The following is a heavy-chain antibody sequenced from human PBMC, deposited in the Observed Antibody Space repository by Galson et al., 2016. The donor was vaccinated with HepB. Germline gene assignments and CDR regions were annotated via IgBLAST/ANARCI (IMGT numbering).Heavy chain of an antibody. D-gene: IGHD1-26*01. Sequence: SLRLSCAVSGFTFSDFYMSWIRQAPGKGLEWVSYISTSGSTVYYADSVKGRFIISRDNAKNSLFLQMNSMRAEDTAVYCCARGIVGPTQPSYDFYYWGQGTLVTVSS. CDR1: GFTFSDFY. J-gene: IGHJ4*02. V-gene: IGHV3-11*01. CDR2: ISTSGSTV. CDR3: ARGIVGPTQPSYDFYY.